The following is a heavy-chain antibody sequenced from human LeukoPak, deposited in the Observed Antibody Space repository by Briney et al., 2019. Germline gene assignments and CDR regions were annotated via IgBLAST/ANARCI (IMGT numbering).Heavy chain of an antibody. D-gene: IGHD4-17*01. J-gene: IGHJ4*02. Sequence: ASVKVPCKASGYTLIGYYMHWVRQAPGQGVEWMGRITPNSGGTNYAQKFQGRVIMTRDTSISTAYMELSRLRSDDTAVYYCARGTTVIQTLDYWGQGTLVTVSS. CDR1: GYTLIGYY. CDR3: ARGTTVIQTLDY. CDR2: ITPNSGGT. V-gene: IGHV1-2*06.